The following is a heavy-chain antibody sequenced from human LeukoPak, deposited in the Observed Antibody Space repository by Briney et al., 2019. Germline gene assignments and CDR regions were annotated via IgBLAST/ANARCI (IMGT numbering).Heavy chain of an antibody. CDR1: GFTFSSYA. V-gene: IGHV3-64*01. J-gene: IGHJ5*02. CDR2: ITSNGDST. Sequence: GGSLRLSCTASGFTFSSYAMHWVRQAPGRELEYVSAITSNGDSTHYARSVKGRFTISRANSKDTVYLQMGSLRSEDMAVYYCARGPYHMLFMPTWFDTWGQGTVVTVSS. CDR3: ARGPYHMLFMPTWFDT. D-gene: IGHD2/OR15-2a*01.